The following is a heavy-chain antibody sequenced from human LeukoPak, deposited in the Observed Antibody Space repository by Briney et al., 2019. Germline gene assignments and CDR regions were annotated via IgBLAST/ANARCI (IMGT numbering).Heavy chain of an antibody. CDR3: ARQYCSSTSCSEFDY. CDR1: GVSISSYY. Sequence: PSETLSLTCSVSGVSISSYYWSWLRQPPGKGLEWIGYIYTSGSTNYNPSLKSRVTISVDTSKNQFSLKLSSVTAAYTAVYYCARQYCSSTSCSEFDYWGQGTLVTVSS. V-gene: IGHV4-4*09. D-gene: IGHD2-2*01. J-gene: IGHJ4*02. CDR2: IYTSGST.